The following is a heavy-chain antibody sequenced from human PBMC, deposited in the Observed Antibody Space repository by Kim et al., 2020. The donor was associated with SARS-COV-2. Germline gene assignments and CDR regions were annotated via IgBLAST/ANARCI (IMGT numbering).Heavy chain of an antibody. J-gene: IGHJ4*02. D-gene: IGHD3-22*01. Sequence: IYYADSVQGRFTISKYNAKNSLLLQMNRLRADDTAVYYCARFHPYYLFDYWGQGTLVTVSS. V-gene: IGHV3-11*04. CDR3: ARFHPYYLFDY. CDR2: I.